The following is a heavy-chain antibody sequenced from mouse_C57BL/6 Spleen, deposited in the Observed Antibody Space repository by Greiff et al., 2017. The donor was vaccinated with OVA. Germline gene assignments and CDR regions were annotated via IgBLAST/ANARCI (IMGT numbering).Heavy chain of an antibody. J-gene: IGHJ2*01. Sequence: VQLQQSGAELVRPGASVTLSCKASGYTFTDYEMHWVKQTPVHGLEWIGAIDPETGGTAYNQKFKGKAILTADKSSSTAYMELRSLTSEDSAVYYCTRDYYAFAYYFDYWGQGTTLTVSS. D-gene: IGHD1-1*01. V-gene: IGHV1-15*01. CDR2: IDPETGGT. CDR3: TRDYYAFAYYFDY. CDR1: GYTFTDYE.